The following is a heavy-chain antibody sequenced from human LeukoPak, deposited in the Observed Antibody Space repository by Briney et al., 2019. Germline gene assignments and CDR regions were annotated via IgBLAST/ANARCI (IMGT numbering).Heavy chain of an antibody. J-gene: IGHJ4*02. D-gene: IGHD6-19*01. CDR3: ARARYTSGWETLDY. Sequence: GGSLRLSCAASGFIFSSYEMNWVRQAPGKGLEWVSYISSSGSIKHYADSVKGRFTISRDNAKNSLYLQMNSLRAEDTAVYYCARARYTSGWETLDYWGQGTLVTVSS. V-gene: IGHV3-48*03. CDR1: GFIFSSYE. CDR2: ISSSGSIK.